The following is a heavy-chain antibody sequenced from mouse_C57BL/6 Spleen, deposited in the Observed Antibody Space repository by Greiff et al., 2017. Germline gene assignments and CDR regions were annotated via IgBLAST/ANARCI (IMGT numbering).Heavy chain of an antibody. CDR1: GYTFTDYE. D-gene: IGHD2-3*01. J-gene: IGHJ2*01. CDR3: TRLGDGYMFDY. CDR2: IDPETGGT. Sequence: QVQLQQSGAELVRPGASVTLSCKASGYTFTDYEMHWVKQTPVHGLEWIGAIDPETGGTAYNQKFKGKAILTADKSSSTAYMELRSLTSEDSAVYYCTRLGDGYMFDYWGQGTTLTVSS. V-gene: IGHV1-15*01.